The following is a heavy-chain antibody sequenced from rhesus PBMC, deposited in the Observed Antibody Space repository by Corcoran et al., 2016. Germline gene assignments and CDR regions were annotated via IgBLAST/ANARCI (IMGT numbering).Heavy chain of an antibody. D-gene: IGHD1-44*01. V-gene: IGHV4-80*01. CDR2: IDGNGGIT. CDR3: IRPPNFKIADY. J-gene: IGHJ4*01. CDR1: GASISSYS. Sequence: QVQLQESGPGLVKSSETLSLTCAVSGASISSYSGGGIRQPPGKGLEWIGEIDGNGGITYYNASLKSRVTISKDASKHQFSLKLTSVTAADTAVYFCIRPPNFKIADYWGQGVLVTVSS.